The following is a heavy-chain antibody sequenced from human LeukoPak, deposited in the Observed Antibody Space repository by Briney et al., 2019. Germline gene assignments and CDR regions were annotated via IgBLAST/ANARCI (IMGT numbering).Heavy chain of an antibody. CDR2: INHSGST. CDR3: ARQKVGATGYYYYYMDV. J-gene: IGHJ6*03. V-gene: IGHV4-34*01. D-gene: IGHD1-26*01. CDR1: GGSFSGYY. Sequence: SETLSLTCAVYGGSFSGYYWSWIRQPPGKGLEWIGEINHSGSTNYNPSLKSRVTISVDTSKNQFSLKLSSVTAADTAVYYCARQKVGATGYYYYYMDVRGKGTTVTISS.